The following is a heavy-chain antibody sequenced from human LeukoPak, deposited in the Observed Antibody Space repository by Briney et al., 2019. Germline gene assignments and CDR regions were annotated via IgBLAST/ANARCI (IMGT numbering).Heavy chain of an antibody. CDR1: GDSVSSNSAA. CDR2: TYYRSKWYN. J-gene: IGHJ3*02. D-gene: IGHD1-26*01. CDR3: ARVPLYSGSYKQTRQHAFDI. V-gene: IGHV6-1*01. Sequence: SQTLSLTCAISGDSVSSNSAAWNWIRQSPSRGLEWLGRTYYRSKWYNDYAVSVKSRITINPDTSKNQFSLQLNSVTPEDTAVYYCARVPLYSGSYKQTRQHAFDIWGQGTMVTVSS.